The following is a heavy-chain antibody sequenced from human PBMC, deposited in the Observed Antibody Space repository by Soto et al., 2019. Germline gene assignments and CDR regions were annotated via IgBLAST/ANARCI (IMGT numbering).Heavy chain of an antibody. D-gene: IGHD3-9*01. V-gene: IGHV3-33*01. CDR1: GSTFSSYG. CDR3: ESQFYDVLTGWGPVDY. CDR2: IWYDGTNK. Sequence: VQLVESGGGVVQPGRSLRLTCAGSGSTFSSYGIHWVRQAPGKGLEWVAIIWYDGTNKYYADSVRGRFTVSRDNSKNTVYLQMNSVRVEDTAVYPCESQFYDVLTGWGPVDYWGQGALVTVSS. J-gene: IGHJ4*02.